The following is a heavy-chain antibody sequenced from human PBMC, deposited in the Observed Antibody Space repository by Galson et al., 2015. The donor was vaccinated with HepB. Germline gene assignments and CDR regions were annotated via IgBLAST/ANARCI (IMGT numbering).Heavy chain of an antibody. V-gene: IGHV4-4*02. Sequence: SETLSLTCAFCGGSISDPNWWTWVRQPPGKGLEWIGEIYRDGRANYNPSLKSRVTISVDTSKNHFSLKLSSVTAADTAVYYCARNHRDWSASESRWNWFGPWGQGALVTVSS. CDR2: IYRDGRA. CDR3: ARNHRDWSASESRWNWFGP. CDR1: GGSISDPNW. J-gene: IGHJ5*02. D-gene: IGHD3-9*01.